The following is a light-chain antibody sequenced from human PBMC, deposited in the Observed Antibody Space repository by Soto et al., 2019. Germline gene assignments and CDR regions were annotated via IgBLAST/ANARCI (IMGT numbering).Light chain of an antibody. J-gene: IGKJ1*01. Sequence: DIHITYSSCTLPSSFVDRVTITFRASQSISNWLAWYQQKPGKAPNLLIYDASSLQSGVPSRFSGSGFGTEFTLTISSLQTGDFATYYCQQYSSRSTFGQGTKVDIK. V-gene: IGKV1-5*01. CDR3: QQYSSRST. CDR1: QSISNW. CDR2: DAS.